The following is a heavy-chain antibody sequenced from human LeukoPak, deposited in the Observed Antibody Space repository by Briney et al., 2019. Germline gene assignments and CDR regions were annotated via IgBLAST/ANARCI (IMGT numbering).Heavy chain of an antibody. CDR2: MNPNSGNT. D-gene: IGHD2-15*01. V-gene: IGHV1-8*01. J-gene: IGHJ4*02. CDR1: GYTFTSYD. CDR3: ARGQTIFSCSGGSCYHPSDY. Sequence: GASVKVSCKASGYTFTSYDINWVRQATGQGLEWMGWMNPNSGNTGYAQKFQGRVTMTRNTSISTAYMELSSLRSEDTAVHYCARGQTIFSCSGGSCYHPSDYWGQGTLVTVSS.